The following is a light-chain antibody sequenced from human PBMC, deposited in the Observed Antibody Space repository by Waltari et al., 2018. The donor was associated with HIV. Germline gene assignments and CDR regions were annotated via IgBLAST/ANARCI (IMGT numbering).Light chain of an antibody. CDR1: SSDVGGYNY. CDR2: DVS. Sequence: QSALTQPASVSGSPGQSITISCTGTSSDVGGYNYVPWYQQHPGKAPKLMIYDVSNRPSGVSNRFSCSKSGNTASLTISGLQAEDEADYYCSSYTSNITRVFGGGTKLTVL. V-gene: IGLV2-14*03. J-gene: IGLJ3*02. CDR3: SSYTSNITRV.